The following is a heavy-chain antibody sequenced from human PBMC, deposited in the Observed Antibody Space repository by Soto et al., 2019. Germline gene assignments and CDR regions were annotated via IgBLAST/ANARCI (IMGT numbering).Heavy chain of an antibody. J-gene: IGHJ4*02. CDR1: GGSISSGGYY. V-gene: IGHV4-31*03. D-gene: IGHD5-18*01. Sequence: SETLSLTCTVSGGSISSGGYYWSWIRQHPGKGLEWIGYIYYSGSTYYNPSLKSRVTISVDTSKNQFSLKLSSVTAADTAVYYCARAVNSYGTNYFDYWGQGTLVTVSS. CDR3: ARAVNSYGTNYFDY. CDR2: IYYSGST.